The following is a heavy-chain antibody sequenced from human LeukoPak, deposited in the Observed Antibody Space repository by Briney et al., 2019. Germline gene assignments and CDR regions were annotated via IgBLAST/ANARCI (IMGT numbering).Heavy chain of an antibody. V-gene: IGHV1-2*02. CDR3: ARAPTYCSSTSCYDWFDP. J-gene: IGHJ5*02. D-gene: IGHD2-2*01. CDR2: INPNSGGT. CDR1: GGTFSTYT. Sequence: ASVKVSCKASGGTFSTYTISWVRQAPGQGLEWMGWINPNSGGTNYAQKFQGRVTMTRDTSISTAYMELSRLRSDDTAVYYCARAPTYCSSTSCYDWFDPWGQGTLVTVSS.